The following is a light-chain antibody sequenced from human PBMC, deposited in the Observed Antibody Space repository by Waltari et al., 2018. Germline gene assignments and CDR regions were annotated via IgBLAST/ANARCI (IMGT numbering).Light chain of an antibody. J-gene: IGKJ2*01. CDR2: DTS. V-gene: IGKV3-11*01. Sequence: DIVLTQSPATLSLSPGERATLSCRASQDVGGFIAWCQQRPGQAPRLLIYDTSNRGSGIPTRFSGSGSGTDFTLTISSLEPEDFAHYYCQQRRNWPPTFGQGTSVE. CDR3: QQRRNWPPT. CDR1: QDVGGF.